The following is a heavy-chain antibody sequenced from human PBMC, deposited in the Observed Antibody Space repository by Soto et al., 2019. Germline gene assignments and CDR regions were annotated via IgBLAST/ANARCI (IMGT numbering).Heavy chain of an antibody. J-gene: IGHJ4*02. V-gene: IGHV4-31*03. CDR1: GGSISSSGYY. CDR2: MHYSGNA. CDR3: ARLEGLATISYYFDF. Sequence: SETLSLTCTVSGGSISSSGYYWNWVRQHPGKDLEWIGYMHYSGNANYNPSLRSRITISLDTSKNQFSLKLNSVTAADSAVYFCARLEGLATISYYFDFWGPGALVTVSS. D-gene: IGHD3-9*01.